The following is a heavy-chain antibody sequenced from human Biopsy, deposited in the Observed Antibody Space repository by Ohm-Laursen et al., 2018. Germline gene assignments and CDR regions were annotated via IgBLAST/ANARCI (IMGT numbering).Heavy chain of an antibody. J-gene: IGHJ5*02. CDR3: ARDLYDFCGGCPFDP. CDR1: GFTFSSHA. V-gene: IGHV3-23*01. Sequence: GSLRLSCSASGFTFSSHAMSWVRQAPGKGLECVSLINGSGGSTYYADPVKGRFTISRDNSKNTLYLQMNSLRAEDTAMCYCARDLYDFCGGCPFDPWGQGTLVTVSP. D-gene: IGHD3-3*01. CDR2: INGSGGST.